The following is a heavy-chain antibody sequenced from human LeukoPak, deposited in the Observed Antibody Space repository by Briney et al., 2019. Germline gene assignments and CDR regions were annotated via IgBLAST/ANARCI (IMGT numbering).Heavy chain of an antibody. CDR1: GGTFSSYA. V-gene: IGHV1-69*13. CDR3: ARGYYDSSGYPL. J-gene: IGHJ3*01. D-gene: IGHD3-22*01. Sequence: ASVKVSCKASGGTFSSYAISWVRQAPGQGLEWMGGIIPIFGTANYAQKFQGRVTFTADESTSTAYMELSSLRSEDTAVYYCARGYYDSSGYPLWGQGTMVTVSS. CDR2: IIPIFGTA.